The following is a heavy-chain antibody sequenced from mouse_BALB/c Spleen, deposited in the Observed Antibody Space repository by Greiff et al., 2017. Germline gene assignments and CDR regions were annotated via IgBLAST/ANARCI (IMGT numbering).Heavy chain of an antibody. CDR2: INSNGGST. CDR1: GFTFSSYG. CDR3: AREGDYFDY. J-gene: IGHJ2*01. Sequence: EVKLMESGGGLVQPGGSLKLSCAASGFTFSSYGMSWVRQTPDKRLELVATINSNGGSTYYPDSVKGRFTISRDNAKNTLYLQMSGLKSEDTAMYYCAREGDYFDYWGQGTTLTVSS. V-gene: IGHV5-6-3*01.